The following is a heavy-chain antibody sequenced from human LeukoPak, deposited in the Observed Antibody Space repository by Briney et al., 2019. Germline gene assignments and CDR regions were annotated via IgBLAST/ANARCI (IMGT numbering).Heavy chain of an antibody. CDR2: INSDGSST. J-gene: IGHJ6*02. V-gene: IGHV3-74*01. CDR3: AIITIFGGMDV. CDR1: GFTFSSYW. Sequence: GGSLRLSCVASGFTFSSYWMHWVRQAPGKGLVWVSRINSDGSSTTYADSVKGRFTISRDNAKNSLYLQMNSLRVEDTGVYFCAIITIFGGMDVWGQGSTVTVSS. D-gene: IGHD3-3*01.